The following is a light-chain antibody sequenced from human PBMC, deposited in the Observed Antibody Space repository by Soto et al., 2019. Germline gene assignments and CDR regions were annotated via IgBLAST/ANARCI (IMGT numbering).Light chain of an antibody. V-gene: IGKV3-15*01. CDR2: GAS. CDR3: QRYNDWPPP. CDR1: QSVSSN. Sequence: EIVMTQSPATLSVSPGERATLSCRASQSVSSNLAWYQQKPGQAPRLLIYGASTRATGIPARFSGSGSGTEFTLTISSLQSEDFAVYYCQRYNDWPPPFGQGTKVEMK. J-gene: IGKJ1*01.